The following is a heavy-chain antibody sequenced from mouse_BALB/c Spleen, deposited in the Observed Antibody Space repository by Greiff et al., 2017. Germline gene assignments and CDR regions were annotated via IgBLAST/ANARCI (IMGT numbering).Heavy chain of an antibody. Sequence: EVHLVESGGGLVQPGGSRKLSCAASGFTFSSFGMHWVRQAPEKGLEWVAYISSGSSTIYYADTVKGRFTISRDNPKNTLFLQMTSLRSEDTAMYYCARSRYGDFDYWGQGTTLTVSS. CDR1: GFTFSSFG. J-gene: IGHJ2*01. CDR2: ISSGSSTI. V-gene: IGHV5-17*02. CDR3: ARSRYGDFDY. D-gene: IGHD2-14*01.